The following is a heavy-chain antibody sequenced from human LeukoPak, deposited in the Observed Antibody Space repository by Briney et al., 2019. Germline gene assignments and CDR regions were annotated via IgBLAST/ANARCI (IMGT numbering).Heavy chain of an antibody. CDR1: GFTFSSYW. V-gene: IGHV3-7*01. Sequence: GGSLRLSCAASGFTFSSYWMSWVRQAPGKGLEWVANIKQDGSEKYYVDSVKGRFTISRDNAKNSLYLQMNSLRAEDTAVYYCAREGALEWLLGGYYYYMDVWGKGTTVTVSS. CDR2: IKQDGSEK. CDR3: AREGALEWLLGGYYYYMDV. J-gene: IGHJ6*03. D-gene: IGHD3-3*01.